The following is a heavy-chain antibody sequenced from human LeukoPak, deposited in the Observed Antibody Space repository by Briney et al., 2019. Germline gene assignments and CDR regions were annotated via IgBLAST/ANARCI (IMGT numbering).Heavy chain of an antibody. V-gene: IGHV1-2*04. J-gene: IGHJ6*02. CDR3: ARGITGTTYYGMDV. CDR1: GYTFTGYY. D-gene: IGHD1-7*01. Sequence: ALVKVSCKASGYTFTGYYMHWVRQAPGQGLERMGWINPNSGGTNYAQKFQGWVTMTRDTSISTAYMELSRLRSDDTAVYYCARGITGTTYYGMDVWGQGTTVTVSS. CDR2: INPNSGGT.